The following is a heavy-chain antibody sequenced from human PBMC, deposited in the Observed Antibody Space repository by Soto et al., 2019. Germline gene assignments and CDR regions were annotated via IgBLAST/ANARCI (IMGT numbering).Heavy chain of an antibody. CDR2: INHSGST. D-gene: IGHD2-8*02. J-gene: IGHJ4*02. V-gene: IGHV4-34*01. CDR1: GGSFSGYY. Sequence: QVQLQQWGAGLLKPSETLSLTCAVYGGSFSGYYWTWIRQPPGTGLEWIGEINHSGSTNYNPSLKRRVAISVDTSKNQFSLKLTSVTAADTAVYYVARDKITGLFDYWGQGTLVTVSS. CDR3: ARDKITGLFDY.